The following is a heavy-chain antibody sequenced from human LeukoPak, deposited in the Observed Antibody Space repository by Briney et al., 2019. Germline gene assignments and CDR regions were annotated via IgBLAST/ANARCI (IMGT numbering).Heavy chain of an antibody. V-gene: IGHV1-69*13. Sequence: GASVKVSCKASGGTFSSYAISWVRQAPGHGLEWMGGIIPIFGTANYAQKFQGRVTITADESTSTAYMELSSLRSEDTAVYYCASSKTDYYGSAYGYYYYMDVWGKGTTVTISS. CDR1: GGTFSSYA. J-gene: IGHJ6*03. CDR3: ASSKTDYYGSAYGYYYYMDV. CDR2: IIPIFGTA. D-gene: IGHD3-10*01.